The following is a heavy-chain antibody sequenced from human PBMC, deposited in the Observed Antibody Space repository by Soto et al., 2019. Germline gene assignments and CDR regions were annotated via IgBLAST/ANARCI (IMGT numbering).Heavy chain of an antibody. D-gene: IGHD3-10*01. J-gene: IGHJ4*02. V-gene: IGHV3-74*01. CDR3: ASPSITMVRGVIIEIGN. CDR1: GFTFSSYW. CDR2: INSDGSST. Sequence: GGSLRLSCAASGFTFSSYWMHWVRQAPGKGLVWVSRINSDGSSTSYADSVKGRFTISRDNAKNTLYLQMNSLRAEDTAVYYCASPSITMVRGVIIEIGNWGQGTLVTVSS.